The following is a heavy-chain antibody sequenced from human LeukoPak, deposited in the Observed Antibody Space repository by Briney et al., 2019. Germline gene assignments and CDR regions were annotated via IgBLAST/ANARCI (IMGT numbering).Heavy chain of an antibody. V-gene: IGHV4-34*01. D-gene: IGHD6-13*01. Sequence: SETLSLTCAVYGGSFSGYYWSWIRRPPGKGLEWIGEINHSGSTNYNPSLKSRVTISVDTSKNQFSLKLSSVTAADTAVYYCARGKRGQQLVRNNWFDPWGQGTLVTVSS. CDR2: INHSGST. CDR1: GGSFSGYY. CDR3: ARGKRGQQLVRNNWFDP. J-gene: IGHJ5*02.